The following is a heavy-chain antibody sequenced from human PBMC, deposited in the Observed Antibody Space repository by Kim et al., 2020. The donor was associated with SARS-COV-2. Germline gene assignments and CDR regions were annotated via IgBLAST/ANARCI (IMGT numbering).Heavy chain of an antibody. J-gene: IGHJ5*02. D-gene: IGHD3-10*01. Sequence: GGSLRLSCAGSGFTFSSYSLLWVRQAPGKGLEWVAVISYDENYKDYADSVKGRFAISRDNSKNTVYLLMNSLRPEDTAVYYCARGRLFGGSWGQGTLVTVSS. CDR2: ISYDENYK. V-gene: IGHV3-30*09. CDR3: ARGRLFGGS. CDR1: GFTFSSYS.